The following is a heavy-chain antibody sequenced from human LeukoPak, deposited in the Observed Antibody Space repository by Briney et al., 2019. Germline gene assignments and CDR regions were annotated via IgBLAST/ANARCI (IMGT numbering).Heavy chain of an antibody. D-gene: IGHD3-22*01. CDR3: AKGPQVGSGYHPDY. J-gene: IGHJ4*02. Sequence: PGGSLRLSCAASGFTFSSAAMTWVRQAPGKGLEWVSTITGSDDRTYYADSVKGRFTISREYSKNTLHLQVNSQRVEDTAIYYCAKGPQVGSGYHPDYWGQGTLVTVSS. CDR1: GFTFSSAA. CDR2: ITGSDDRT. V-gene: IGHV3-23*01.